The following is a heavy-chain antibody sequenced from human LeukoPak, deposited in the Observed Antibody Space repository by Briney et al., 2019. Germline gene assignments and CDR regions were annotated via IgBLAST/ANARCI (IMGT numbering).Heavy chain of an antibody. CDR1: GFTLSTYG. Sequence: PGGSLRLSCAASGFTLSTYGMHWVRQAPGKGLEWVAMISHDGNSKQYADFAKGRFTISRDNSKNTLYLQMNSLTTEDTAVYYCARDRVAARGLFDYWGQGTLVTVSS. V-gene: IGHV3-30*03. J-gene: IGHJ4*02. D-gene: IGHD2-15*01. CDR3: ARDRVAARGLFDY. CDR2: ISHDGNSK.